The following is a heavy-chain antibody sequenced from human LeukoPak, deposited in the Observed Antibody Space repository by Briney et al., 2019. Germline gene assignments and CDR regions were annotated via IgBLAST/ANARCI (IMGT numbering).Heavy chain of an antibody. D-gene: IGHD1-26*01. CDR2: IWYGGSNK. CDR3: AKESGSYRNFDY. CDR1: GFTFSSYG. V-gene: IGHV3-30*18. J-gene: IGHJ4*02. Sequence: GRSLRLSCAASGFTFSSYGMHWVRQAPGKGLEWVAVIWYGGSNKYYADSVKGRFTISRDNSKNTLYLQMNSLRAEDTAVYYCAKESGSYRNFDYWGQGTLVTVSS.